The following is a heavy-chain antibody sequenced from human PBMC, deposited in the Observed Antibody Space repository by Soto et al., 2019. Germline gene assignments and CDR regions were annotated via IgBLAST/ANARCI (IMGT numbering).Heavy chain of an antibody. CDR1: GFTFSSYA. CDR2: ISGSGGST. D-gene: IGHD3-9*01. J-gene: IGHJ4*02. Sequence: GGSLRLSCAASGFTFSSYAMSWVRQAPGKGLEWVSAISGSGGSTYYADSVKGRFTISRDNSKKTLYLQMNSLRAEDTAVYYCAKASYDILTGYLGTGGQGTLVTVSS. V-gene: IGHV3-23*01. CDR3: AKASYDILTGYLGT.